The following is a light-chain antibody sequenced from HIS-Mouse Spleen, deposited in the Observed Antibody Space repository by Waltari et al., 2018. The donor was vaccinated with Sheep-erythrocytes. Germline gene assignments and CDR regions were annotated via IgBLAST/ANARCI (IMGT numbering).Light chain of an antibody. CDR2: DVS. J-gene: IGLJ1*01. V-gene: IGLV2-11*01. Sequence: QSALTQPRSVSGSPGQAVTISCTGTSSDVGGCNYVSWYQQHPGKAPQLMIYDVSKLRSGVPDRGSGAKSGNTASRTISGLQAEDEAEYYCCSYAGSYNHVFATGTKVTV. CDR3: CSYAGSYNHV. CDR1: SSDVGGCNY.